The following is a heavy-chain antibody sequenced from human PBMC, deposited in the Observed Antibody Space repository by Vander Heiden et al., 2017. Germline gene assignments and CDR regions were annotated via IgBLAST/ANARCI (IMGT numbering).Heavy chain of an antibody. Sequence: QVQLQASGPGLVKPSATLSLTCTVSGGSISSYYWSWIRQSPGKGLEWIGYFYYSGSTNYNPSLKSRVTISVDTSKNQFSLKLSSVTAADTAVYYCARTAPPDDAFDIWGPGTMVTVSS. CDR1: GGSISSYY. J-gene: IGHJ3*02. CDR2: FYYSGST. CDR3: ARTAPPDDAFDI. V-gene: IGHV4-59*01.